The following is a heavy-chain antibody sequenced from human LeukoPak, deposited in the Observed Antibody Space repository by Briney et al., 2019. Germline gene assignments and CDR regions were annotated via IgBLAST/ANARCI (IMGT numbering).Heavy chain of an antibody. CDR2: IRYDGSNK. Sequence: GGSLRLSCAASGFTFSSYGMHWVRQAPGKGLEWVAFIRYDGSNKYYADSVKGRFTISRDNSKNTPYLQMNSLRAEDTAVYYCAKKLVSGYSYGLGYWGQGTLVTVSS. D-gene: IGHD5-18*01. CDR3: AKKLVSGYSYGLGY. J-gene: IGHJ4*02. CDR1: GFTFSSYG. V-gene: IGHV3-30*02.